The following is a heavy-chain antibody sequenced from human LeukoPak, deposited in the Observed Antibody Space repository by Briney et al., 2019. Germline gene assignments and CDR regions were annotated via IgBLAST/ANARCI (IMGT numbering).Heavy chain of an antibody. Sequence: GGSLRLSCAASGFTFSSYSMNWVRQAPGKGLEWVSSISSSSSYIYYADSVKGRFTISRDNAKNSLYLQMNSLRAEDTAVYYCARGSTLYYFRDWGQGTLVTVSS. CDR3: ARGSTLYYFRD. CDR2: ISSSSSYI. D-gene: IGHD3-10*01. CDR1: GFTFSSYS. V-gene: IGHV3-21*04. J-gene: IGHJ4*02.